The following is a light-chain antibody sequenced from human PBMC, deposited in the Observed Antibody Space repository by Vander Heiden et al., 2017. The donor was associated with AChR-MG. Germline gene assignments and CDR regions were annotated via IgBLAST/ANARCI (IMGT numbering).Light chain of an antibody. Sequence: QSALTQPASVSGSPAQSITISCTGTSSDVGGYNYVSWYQQHPGKAPKLMIYDVSKRTSGVSNRFSGSKSGNTASLTISGRQAEDEADYYCSAYTSSSALVVGGGTKLTVL. CDR1: SSDVGGYNY. V-gene: IGLV2-14*03. J-gene: IGLJ2*01. CDR2: DVS. CDR3: SAYTSSSALV.